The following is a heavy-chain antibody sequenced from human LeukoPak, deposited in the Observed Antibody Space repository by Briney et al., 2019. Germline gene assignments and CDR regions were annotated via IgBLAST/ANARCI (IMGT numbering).Heavy chain of an antibody. D-gene: IGHD3-10*01. V-gene: IGHV3-23*01. Sequence: PGGSLRLSCAASGFTFSDYGMHWVRQAPGKGLEWVSAISGSGVSTYYADSVKGRFTISRDNSKNTLYLQMNSLRAEDTAVYYCAKVDGRYYGSGSYYDYWGQGTLVTVSS. CDR3: AKVDGRYYGSGSYYDY. CDR2: ISGSGVST. CDR1: GFTFSDYG. J-gene: IGHJ4*02.